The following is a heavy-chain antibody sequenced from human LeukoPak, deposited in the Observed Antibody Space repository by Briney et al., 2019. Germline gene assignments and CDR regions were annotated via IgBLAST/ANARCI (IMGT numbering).Heavy chain of an antibody. CDR3: ARVSIAAADNDAFDI. CDR1: GGTFSSYA. V-gene: IGHV1-69*04. Sequence: ASVKVSCKASGGTFSSYAISWVRQAPGQGLEWMGRIIPILGIANYAQKFQGRVTITADKSTSTAYMELSSLRSEDTAVYYCARVSIAAADNDAFDIWGQGTMVTVSS. CDR2: IIPILGIA. J-gene: IGHJ3*02. D-gene: IGHD6-13*01.